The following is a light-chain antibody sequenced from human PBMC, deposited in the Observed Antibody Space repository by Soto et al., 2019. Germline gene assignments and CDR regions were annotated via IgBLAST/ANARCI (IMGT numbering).Light chain of an antibody. Sequence: ALTQPASVSGSPGQSMAISCTGTSSDVGGYNYVSWYQQHPGKAPKLMIYDVSNRPSGVSNRFSGSKSGNTASLTISGLQAEDEADYYCSSYTSSSTYVFGTGTKVTVL. CDR1: SSDVGGYNY. J-gene: IGLJ1*01. CDR2: DVS. CDR3: SSYTSSSTYV. V-gene: IGLV2-14*03.